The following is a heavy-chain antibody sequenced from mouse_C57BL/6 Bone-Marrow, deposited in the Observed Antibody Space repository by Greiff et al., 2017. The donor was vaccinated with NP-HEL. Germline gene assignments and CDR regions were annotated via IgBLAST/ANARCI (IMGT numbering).Heavy chain of an antibody. CDR2: IDPSDSYT. Sequence: QVQLQQPGAELVMPGASVKLSCKASGYTFTSYWMHWVKQRPGQGLEWIGEIDPSDSYTNYNQKFKGKSTLTVDKSSSTAYMQLSSLTSEDSAVYYWARESGDGYYDYYAMDYWGQGTSVTVSS. V-gene: IGHV1-69*01. D-gene: IGHD2-3*01. CDR1: GYTFTSYW. J-gene: IGHJ4*01. CDR3: ARESGDGYYDYYAMDY.